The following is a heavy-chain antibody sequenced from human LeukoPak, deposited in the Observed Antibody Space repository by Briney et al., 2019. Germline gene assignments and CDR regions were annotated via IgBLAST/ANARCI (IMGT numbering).Heavy chain of an antibody. CDR3: ARDSMVRGVGDAFDI. CDR1: GFTFSSYS. V-gene: IGHV3-21*01. Sequence: GGSLRLACAASGFTFSSYSMNWVRQAPGKGLEWVSSISSSSSYIYYADSVKGRFTISRDNAKNSLYLQMNSLRAEDTAVYYCARDSMVRGVGDAFDIWGQGTMVTVSS. CDR2: ISSSSSYI. J-gene: IGHJ3*02. D-gene: IGHD3-10*01.